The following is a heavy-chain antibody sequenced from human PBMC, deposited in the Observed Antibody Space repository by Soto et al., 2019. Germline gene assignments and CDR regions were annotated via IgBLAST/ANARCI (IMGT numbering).Heavy chain of an antibody. CDR3: ARHRITMVRGVRPYYFDY. V-gene: IGHV4-39*01. D-gene: IGHD3-10*01. J-gene: IGHJ4*02. Sequence: QLQLQESGPGLVKPSETLSLTCTVSGGSISSSSYYWGWIRQPPGKGLEWIGSIYYSGSTYYNPSLQSRVTISVDTSKNQFSLKLSSVTAADTAVYYCARHRITMVRGVRPYYFDYWGQGTLVTVSS. CDR2: IYYSGST. CDR1: GGSISSSSYY.